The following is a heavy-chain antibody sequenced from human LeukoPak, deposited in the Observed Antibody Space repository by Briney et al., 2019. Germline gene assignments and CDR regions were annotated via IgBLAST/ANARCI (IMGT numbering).Heavy chain of an antibody. V-gene: IGHV1-69*05. J-gene: IGHJ1*01. CDR2: IIATYGTP. CDR3: AKSGSYYTEYFHH. D-gene: IGHD1-26*01. Sequence: ASVKVSCKASGGTFNSYGISWVRQAPGQGLQWMGGIIATYGTPNYAQKFQGRVTITMDESTITAYMELTSLRSEDRAVYYCAKSGSYYTEYFHHWGQGTLVTVSS. CDR1: GGTFNSYG.